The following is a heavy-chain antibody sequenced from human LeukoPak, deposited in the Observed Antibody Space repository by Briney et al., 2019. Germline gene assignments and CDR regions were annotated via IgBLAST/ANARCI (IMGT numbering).Heavy chain of an antibody. CDR3: ARRAYDSSGYYDY. Sequence: SETLSLTCAVYGGSFSGYYWSWIRQPPGKGLGWIGEINHSGSTNYNPSLKSRVTISVDTSKNQFSLKLSSVTAADTAVYYCARRAYDSSGYYDYWGQGTLVTVSS. V-gene: IGHV4-34*01. D-gene: IGHD3-22*01. CDR1: GGSFSGYY. J-gene: IGHJ4*02. CDR2: INHSGST.